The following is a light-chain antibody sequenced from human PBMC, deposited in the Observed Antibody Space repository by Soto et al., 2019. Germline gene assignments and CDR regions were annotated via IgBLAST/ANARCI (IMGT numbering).Light chain of an antibody. CDR2: YPS. Sequence: EIMMTQSPATLSVSPGERATLSCRASQSVTNSLAWYQQKPGQAPSLLIYYPSTRATGIPARFSGSGSGTEFTLTISSLQSEDFALYYCQQYKNWPPITFGQGTRLEIK. V-gene: IGKV3-15*01. CDR3: QQYKNWPPIT. J-gene: IGKJ5*01. CDR1: QSVTNS.